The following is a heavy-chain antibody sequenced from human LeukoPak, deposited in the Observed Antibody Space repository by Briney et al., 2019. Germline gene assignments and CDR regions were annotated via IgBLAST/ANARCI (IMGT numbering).Heavy chain of an antibody. V-gene: IGHV1-69*06. CDR2: IIPIFGTA. D-gene: IGHD3-22*01. Sequence: ASVKVSCKASGGTFSSYAISWVRQAPGQGLEWMGGIIPIFGTANYAQKFQGRVTITADKSTSTAYMELSSLRSEDTAVYYCAREQRYYYDSSGYLLDYWGQGTLVTVSS. CDR3: AREQRYYYDSSGYLLDY. CDR1: GGTFSSYA. J-gene: IGHJ4*02.